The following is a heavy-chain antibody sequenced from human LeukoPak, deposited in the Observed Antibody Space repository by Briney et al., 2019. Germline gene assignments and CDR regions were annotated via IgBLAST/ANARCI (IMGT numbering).Heavy chain of an antibody. V-gene: IGHV4-34*01. D-gene: IGHD2-8*01. CDR2: INHSGST. J-gene: IGHJ3*02. CDR3: ARGGLMVYAVRVQNDVFDI. Sequence: SETLSLTCAVYGGSFSGYYWSWIRQPPGKGLEWIGEINHSGSTNYNPSLKSRVTISVDTSKSQFSLKLSSVTAADTAVYYCARGGLMVYAVRVQNDVFDIWGQGTMVTVSS. CDR1: GGSFSGYY.